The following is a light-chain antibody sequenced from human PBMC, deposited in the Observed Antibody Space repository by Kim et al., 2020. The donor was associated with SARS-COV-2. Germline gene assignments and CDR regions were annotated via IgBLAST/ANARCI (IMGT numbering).Light chain of an antibody. J-gene: IGLJ3*02. Sequence: ELTQPPSASGTPGQRVTISCSGSSSNIGSNNVVWYQQLPGAAPNLLIYSNNQRPSGIPDRFSGSRSGTSASLAISGLQSGDEADYYCAVWDDSLKQGVFGGGTQQTVL. CDR1: SSNIGSNN. V-gene: IGLV1-44*01. CDR3: AVWDDSLKQGV. CDR2: SNN.